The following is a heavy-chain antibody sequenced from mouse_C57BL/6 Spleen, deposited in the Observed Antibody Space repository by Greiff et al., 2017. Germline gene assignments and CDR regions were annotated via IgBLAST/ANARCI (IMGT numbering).Heavy chain of an antibody. V-gene: IGHV1-15*01. D-gene: IGHD1-1*01. J-gene: IGHJ2*01. CDR3: RRLGYYGSREGD. CDR1: GYTFTDYE. CDR2: IDPGTGGT. Sequence: QVQLQQSGAELVRPGASVTLSCKASGYTFTDYEMHWVKQTPVHGLEWIGAIDPGTGGTAYNQKFKGKAILTADKSTSTAYMELRSLTSEDSAVYYCRRLGYYGSREGDWGQGTTLTVSS.